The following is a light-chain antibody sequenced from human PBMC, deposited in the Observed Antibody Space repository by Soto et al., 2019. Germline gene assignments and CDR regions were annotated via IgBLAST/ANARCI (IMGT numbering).Light chain of an antibody. CDR1: SSDVGGYKY. CDR2: EVS. CDR3: SSYTSSSTPYV. Sequence: QSVLTQPASVSGSPGQSITISCTGTSSDVGGYKYVSWYQQHPGEAPKLMIYEVSNRPSGVSNRFSGSKSGNTASLTISGLQAEDEADYYCSSYTSSSTPYVFGTGTKVTVL. J-gene: IGLJ1*01. V-gene: IGLV2-14*01.